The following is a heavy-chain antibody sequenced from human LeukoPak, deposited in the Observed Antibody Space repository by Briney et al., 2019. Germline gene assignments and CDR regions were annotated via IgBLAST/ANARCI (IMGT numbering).Heavy chain of an antibody. CDR1: GFTFSSYW. Sequence: PGGSLRLSCAASGFTFSSYWMSWVRQAPGKGLEWVANIKQDGSEKYYVDSVKGRFTISRDNAKNSLYLQMNSLRAEDTAVYYCARGPREERPLDYYYGMDVWGQGTTATVSS. V-gene: IGHV3-7*01. J-gene: IGHJ6*02. D-gene: IGHD1-1*01. CDR3: ARGPREERPLDYYYGMDV. CDR2: IKQDGSEK.